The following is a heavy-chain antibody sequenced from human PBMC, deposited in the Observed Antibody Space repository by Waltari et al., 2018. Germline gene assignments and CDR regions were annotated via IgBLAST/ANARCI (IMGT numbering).Heavy chain of an antibody. D-gene: IGHD6-13*01. CDR2: ISGRCGST. CDR3: AKGPAAAGNNAFDI. Sequence: EVQLLESGGGLVQPGGSLRLSCAASGFTFSSYAMSWVRQAPGKGLEWVSAISGRCGSTYYADSVKGRFTISRDKSKNTLYLQMNSLRAEDTAVYYCAKGPAAAGNNAFDIWGQGTMVTVSS. V-gene: IGHV3-23*01. J-gene: IGHJ3*02. CDR1: GFTFSSYA.